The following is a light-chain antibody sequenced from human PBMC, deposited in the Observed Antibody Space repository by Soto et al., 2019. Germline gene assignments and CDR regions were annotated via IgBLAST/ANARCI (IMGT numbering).Light chain of an antibody. CDR1: QSISSW. Sequence: DIQMTQSPSTLSASVGDRVTITCRASQSISSWLAWYQQKPGKAPKLLIYKASSLESGVPSRFSGSGSGTEFTLTISSLQPDDFATYYCQQYKSYPVTCGQGTKLEIK. J-gene: IGKJ2*01. CDR3: QQYKSYPVT. V-gene: IGKV1-5*03. CDR2: KAS.